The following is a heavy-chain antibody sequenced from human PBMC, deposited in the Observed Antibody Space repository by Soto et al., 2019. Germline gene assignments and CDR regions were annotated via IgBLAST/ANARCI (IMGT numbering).Heavy chain of an antibody. D-gene: IGHD3-3*01. J-gene: IGHJ4*02. CDR1: GGSISSGGSY. V-gene: IGHV4-31*03. CDR2: IFYSDSF. Sequence: QVQLQESGPGLVKSSQTLSLTCTVSGGSISSGGSYWSWIRQRPGKGLEWIGYIFYSDSFYYTPSLKGRVVILADTSKNQFTLKLSCVTDADTAVYYCARAPETPPIFGVVRPYFFDFWGQGTLVTVSS. CDR3: ARAPETPPIFGVVRPYFFDF.